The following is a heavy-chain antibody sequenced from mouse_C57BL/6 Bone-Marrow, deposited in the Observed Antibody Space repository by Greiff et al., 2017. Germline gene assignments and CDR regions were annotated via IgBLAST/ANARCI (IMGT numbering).Heavy chain of an antibody. Sequence: QVQLQQPGAELVRPGTSVKMSCKASGYTFTNYWIGWVKQRPGHGLEWIGDFYPGGGYTNSHEKFKGKATLTADKSSSPAFTKSSSLTSEDTAIYYCARGGGVAAIDYWGQGASVTGSS. J-gene: IGHJ4*01. CDR3: ARGGGVAAIDY. CDR1: GYTFTNYW. CDR2: FYPGGGYT. V-gene: IGHV1-63*01. D-gene: IGHD1-3*01.